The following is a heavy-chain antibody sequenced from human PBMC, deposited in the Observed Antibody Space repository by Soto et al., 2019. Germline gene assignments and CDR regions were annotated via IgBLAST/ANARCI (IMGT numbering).Heavy chain of an antibody. V-gene: IGHV3-30*18. J-gene: IGHJ4*02. CDR3: AKDLAHLPYY. CDR2: ISYDGSNK. Sequence: QVQLVESGGGVVQPGRSLRLSCAASGFTFSSYGMHWVRQAPGKGLEWVAVISYDGSNKYYADSVKGRFTISRDNSENTLYLQMNSLRAEDTAVYYCAKDLAHLPYYWGQGTLVTVSS. CDR1: GFTFSSYG.